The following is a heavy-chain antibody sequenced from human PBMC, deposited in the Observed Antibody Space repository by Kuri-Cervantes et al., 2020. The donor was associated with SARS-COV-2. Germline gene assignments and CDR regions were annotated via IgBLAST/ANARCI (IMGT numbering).Heavy chain of an antibody. J-gene: IGHJ3*02. CDR3: ARLRGITMIVVVFDAFDI. D-gene: IGHD3-22*01. CDR1: GGSFSGYY. V-gene: IGHV4-34*01. Sequence: GSLRLSCAVYGGSFSGYYWSWIRQPPGKGLEWIGEINHSGSTNYNPSLKSRVTISVDTSKNQFSLKLSSVTAADTAVYYCARLRGITMIVVVFDAFDIWGQGTMVTVSS. CDR2: INHSGST.